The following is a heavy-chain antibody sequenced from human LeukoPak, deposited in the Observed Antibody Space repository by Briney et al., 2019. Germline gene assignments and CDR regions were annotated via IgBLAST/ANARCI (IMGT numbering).Heavy chain of an antibody. D-gene: IGHD6-13*01. V-gene: IGHV3-73*01. J-gene: IGHJ4*02. Sequence: GGSLRLSCAASGFTFSGSARHWVRQASGKGLEWVGRIRSKANSYATAYAASVKGRFTISRDDSKNTAYLQMNSLKTEDTAVYYCTRLRQGHSSWYDYWGQGTLVTVSS. CDR1: GFTFSGSA. CDR2: IRSKANSYAT. CDR3: TRLRQGHSSWYDY.